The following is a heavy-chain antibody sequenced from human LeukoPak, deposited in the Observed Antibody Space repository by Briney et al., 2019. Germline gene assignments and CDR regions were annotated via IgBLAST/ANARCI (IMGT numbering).Heavy chain of an antibody. CDR2: IDWDDDK. V-gene: IGHV2-70*11. CDR3: ARIRFDGDCTRDYFDY. J-gene: IGHJ4*02. CDR1: GFSLSTSGMC. D-gene: IGHD2-21*02. Sequence: SGPALVKPTQTLTLTRTFSGFSLSTSGMCVSWIRQPPGKALEWLARIDWDDDKYYSTSLKTRLTISKDTSKNQVVLTMTNMDPVDTATYYCARIRFDGDCTRDYFDYWGQGTLVTVSS.